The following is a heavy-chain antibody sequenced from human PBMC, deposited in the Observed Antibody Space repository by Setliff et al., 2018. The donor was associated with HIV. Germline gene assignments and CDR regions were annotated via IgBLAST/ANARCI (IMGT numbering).Heavy chain of an antibody. CDR1: GGTFSSYA. J-gene: IGHJ3*02. Sequence: SVKVSCKASGGTFSSYAISWVRQAPGQGLEWMGGIIPIFGTANYAQKFQGRVTITTDESTSTAYMELSSLRSEDTAVYYCARDTNYYVSSGYYLGAFDIWGQGTMVTVSS. CDR3: ARDTNYYVSSGYYLGAFDI. CDR2: IIPIFGTA. V-gene: IGHV1-69*05. D-gene: IGHD3-22*01.